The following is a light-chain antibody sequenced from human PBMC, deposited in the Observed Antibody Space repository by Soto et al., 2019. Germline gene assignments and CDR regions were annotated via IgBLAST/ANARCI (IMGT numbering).Light chain of an antibody. V-gene: IGKV3-15*01. CDR3: QQYRSWPRT. CDR2: GAT. J-gene: IGKJ1*01. Sequence: EILLTQSPATLSVSPGETATLSCRASQNVLSDLAWYQQKPGQAPRLLVYGATTRATDAPAKFRGRGSGTEFSLTISSLQYEDSATYYCQQYRSWPRTFGQGSKVEI. CDR1: QNVLSD.